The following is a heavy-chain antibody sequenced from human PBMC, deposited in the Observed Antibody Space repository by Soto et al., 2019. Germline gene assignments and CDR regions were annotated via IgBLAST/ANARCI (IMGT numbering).Heavy chain of an antibody. J-gene: IGHJ4*02. CDR2: IYYSGTS. Sequence: SETLSLTCTVSGGSISSYYWSWIRQPPGKGLEWIGYIYYSGTSYSNPSLKGRGTVSVDTSKNQLSLTLSSVTAADTAVYYCARGLTTEKVDSWGQGTLVTVSS. CDR1: GGSISSYY. CDR3: ARGLTTEKVDS. V-gene: IGHV4-59*12.